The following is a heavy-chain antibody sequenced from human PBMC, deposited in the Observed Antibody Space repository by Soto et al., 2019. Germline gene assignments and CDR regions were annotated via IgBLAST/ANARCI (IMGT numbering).Heavy chain of an antibody. Sequence: EVQLLESGGGLVQPGGSLRLSCAATGFTFSYFGVNWVRQAPGKGLQWVSTISRSGGTTYYADSVRGRFTISRDNSKNTVYLQIDSLRAEDTAIFYCARDAGYSSAGHDVFDIWGQGTMVTVSS. CDR3: ARDAGYSSAGHDVFDI. CDR2: ISRSGGTT. J-gene: IGHJ3*02. V-gene: IGHV3-23*01. D-gene: IGHD6-19*01. CDR1: GFTFSYFG.